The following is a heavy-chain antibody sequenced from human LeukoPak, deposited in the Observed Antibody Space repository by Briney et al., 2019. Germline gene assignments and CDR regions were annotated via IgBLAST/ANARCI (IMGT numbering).Heavy chain of an antibody. CDR2: INHSGST. Sequence: SETLSLTCAVYGGSFSGYYWSWIRQPPGKGLEWIGEINHSGSTNYNPSLKSRVTISVDTSKNQFSLKPSSVTAADTAVYYCARGGSGSSWYRNYWYFDLWGRGTLVTVSS. D-gene: IGHD6-13*01. J-gene: IGHJ2*01. V-gene: IGHV4-34*01. CDR1: GGSFSGYY. CDR3: ARGGSGSSWYRNYWYFDL.